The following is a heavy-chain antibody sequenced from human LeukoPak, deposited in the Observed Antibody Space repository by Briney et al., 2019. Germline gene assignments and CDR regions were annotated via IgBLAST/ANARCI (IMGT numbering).Heavy chain of an antibody. V-gene: IGHV1-8*03. CDR2: MNPNSGDT. Sequence: GASVKVSCKASGYTFTSYDINWVRQATGQGLEWMGWMNPNSGDTGYARKFQGRVTITRNTSISTAYMELSSLRSEDTAVYYCARGLWGYQLLGTDYYYYMDVWGKGTTVTVSS. J-gene: IGHJ6*03. D-gene: IGHD2-2*01. CDR1: GYTFTSYD. CDR3: ARGLWGYQLLGTDYYYYMDV.